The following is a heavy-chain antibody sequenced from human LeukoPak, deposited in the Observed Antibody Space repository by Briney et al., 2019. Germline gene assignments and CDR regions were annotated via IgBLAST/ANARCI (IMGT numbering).Heavy chain of an antibody. Sequence: ASVKVPCKASGYTFTGYYMHWVRQAPGQGLEWMGWINPNSGGTNYAQKFQGWVTMTRDTSISTAYMELCRLRSDDTAVYYCAREMIAAAGGINYYYNGMDVGAQGTTVTVPS. J-gene: IGHJ6*02. V-gene: IGHV1-2*04. CDR3: AREMIAAAGGINYYYNGMDV. CDR2: INPNSGGT. D-gene: IGHD6-13*01. CDR1: GYTFTGYY.